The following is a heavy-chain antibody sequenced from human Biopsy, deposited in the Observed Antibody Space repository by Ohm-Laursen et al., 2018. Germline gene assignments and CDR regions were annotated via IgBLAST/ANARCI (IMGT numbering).Heavy chain of an antibody. D-gene: IGHD3-3*01. Sequence: SVKASRKVSRGTFSNYAISWVRQAPGDGLEWLGGIIAVSGLVNYAPKFQGRVSITADKSTTTAYMELSNLKSEDTAVYYCATPFQYYDSWGGYPPFDHWGQGTLVTVSS. J-gene: IGHJ4*02. V-gene: IGHV1-69*10. CDR3: ATPFQYYDSWGGYPPFDH. CDR1: RGTFSNYA. CDR2: IIAVSGLV.